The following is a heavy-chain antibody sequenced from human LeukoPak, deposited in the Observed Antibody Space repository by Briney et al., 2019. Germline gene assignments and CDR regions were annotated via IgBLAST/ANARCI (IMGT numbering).Heavy chain of an antibody. Sequence: GGSLRLSCAASGFTFSSYWMHWVRQAPGKGLVWVSRISTDGTYTEYADSVKGRFTISRDNAKDTLYLQVNSLRAEDTAVYYCAKDMWVAHRVDYFDYWGQGTLVTVSS. D-gene: IGHD1-26*01. CDR2: ISTDGTYT. CDR1: GFTFSSYW. CDR3: AKDMWVAHRVDYFDY. J-gene: IGHJ4*02. V-gene: IGHV3-74*03.